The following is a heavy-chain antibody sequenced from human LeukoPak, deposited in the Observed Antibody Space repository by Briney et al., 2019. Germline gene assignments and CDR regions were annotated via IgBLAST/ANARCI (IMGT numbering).Heavy chain of an antibody. D-gene: IGHD6-19*01. CDR1: RGSISSYY. J-gene: IGHJ4*02. CDR3: ARDRSSGWYVVDY. Sequence: SQTLSLTCSVSRGSISSYYWSWIRQPAGKGLEWIGRVYSSGSTNYNPSLKSRVTMSIDTSKNQFSLKLSSVTAADTAVYYCARDRSSGWYVVDYWGQGTLVTVSS. CDR2: VYSSGST. V-gene: IGHV4-4*07.